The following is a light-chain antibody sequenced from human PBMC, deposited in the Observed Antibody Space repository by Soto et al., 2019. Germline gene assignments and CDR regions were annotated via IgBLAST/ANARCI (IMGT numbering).Light chain of an antibody. CDR3: GSYTSGTTVV. Sequence: QSVLTQPPSVSGSPGQSITISCTGTSSDVGGYNCVSWYQQHPGKAPQLMIYDVSSRPSGVSNRFSGSKSGTTASLTISGLRAEDEADYYCGSYTSGTTVVFGGGTKVTVL. CDR2: DVS. CDR1: SSDVGGYNC. J-gene: IGLJ2*01. V-gene: IGLV2-14*03.